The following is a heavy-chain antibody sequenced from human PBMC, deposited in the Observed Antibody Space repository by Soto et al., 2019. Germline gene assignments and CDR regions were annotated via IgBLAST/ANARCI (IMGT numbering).Heavy chain of an antibody. CDR2: INAGNGNT. J-gene: IGHJ4*02. V-gene: IGHV1-3*01. CDR1: GYTFTSYA. CDR3: ARRYHYGSGSYSYFDY. Sequence: ASVKVSCKASGYTFTSYAMHWVRQAPGQRLEWMGWINAGNGNTKYSQKFQGRVTITRDTSASTAYMELSSLRSEDTAVYYCARRYHYGSGSYSYFDYWGQGTLVTVSS. D-gene: IGHD3-10*01.